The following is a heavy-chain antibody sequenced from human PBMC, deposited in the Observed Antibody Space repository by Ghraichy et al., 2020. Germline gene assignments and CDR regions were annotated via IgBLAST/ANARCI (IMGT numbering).Heavy chain of an antibody. J-gene: IGHJ4*02. Sequence: SETLSLTCTVSGGSISSGVYSWNWIRRHPGKGLESIGYIYYSGNTYYNPSLKSRVTISVDTSKNQFSLNLSSVTAADTAVYYCTRGSAYGSHGVNDYWGQGTLVTVSS. D-gene: IGHD3-22*01. V-gene: IGHV4-31*03. CDR2: IYYSGNT. CDR3: TRGSAYGSHGVNDY. CDR1: GGSISSGVYS.